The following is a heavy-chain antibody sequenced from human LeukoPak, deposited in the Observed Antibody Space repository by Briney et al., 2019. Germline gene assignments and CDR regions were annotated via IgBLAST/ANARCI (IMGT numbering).Heavy chain of an antibody. CDR2: INPNSGGT. V-gene: IGHV1-2*02. Sequence: GASVKVSCKASGYTFTGYYMHWVRQAPGQGLEWMGWINPNSGGTNYAQKSQGRVTMTRDTSISTAYMELSRLRSDDTAVYYCARGNYVGITMVRGVISDFDYWGQGTLVTVSS. CDR3: ARGNYVGITMVRGVISDFDY. CDR1: GYTFTGYY. J-gene: IGHJ4*02. D-gene: IGHD3-10*01.